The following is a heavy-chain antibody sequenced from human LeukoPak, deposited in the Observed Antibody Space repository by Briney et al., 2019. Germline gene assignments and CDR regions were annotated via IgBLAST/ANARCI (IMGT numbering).Heavy chain of an antibody. CDR1: GFTVSSSY. CDR3: ARDQGSSADY. Sequence: GGSLRLSCAASGFTVSSSYMSWVRQAPGKGLEWVSVIYSGGSTFYADSVKGRFTFSRDNSKSTLFLQMNSLRAEDTAVYYCARDQGSSADYWGQGTLVTVSS. J-gene: IGHJ4*02. CDR2: IYSGGST. D-gene: IGHD6-13*01. V-gene: IGHV3-66*01.